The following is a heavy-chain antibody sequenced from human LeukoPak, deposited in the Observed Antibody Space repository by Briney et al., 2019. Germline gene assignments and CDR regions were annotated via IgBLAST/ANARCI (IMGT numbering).Heavy chain of an antibody. Sequence: PGGSLRLSCAASGFIFSSYAMSWVRQAPGKGLEWVSAISGSGSSTYYADSVKGRFTISRDNSKNTLYLQMNSLRAEDTAVYYCVVGAAGPLFDWSDAFDIWGQGTMVTVSS. CDR3: VVGAAGPLFDWSDAFDI. CDR1: GFIFSSYA. CDR2: ISGSGSST. D-gene: IGHD3-9*01. J-gene: IGHJ3*02. V-gene: IGHV3-23*01.